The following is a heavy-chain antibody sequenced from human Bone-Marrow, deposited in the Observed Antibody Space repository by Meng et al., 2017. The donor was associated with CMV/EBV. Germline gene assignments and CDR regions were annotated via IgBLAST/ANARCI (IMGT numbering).Heavy chain of an antibody. V-gene: IGHV3-48*04. CDR2: ISSSSSTI. J-gene: IGHJ2*01. CDR1: GFTFSSYS. CDR3: ASLVRDCGGDCYSSWYFDL. D-gene: IGHD2-21*01. Sequence: GESLKISCAASGFTFSSYSMNWVRQAPGKGLEWVSYISSSSSTIYYADSVKGRSTISRDNAKNSLYLQMNSLRAEDTAVYYCASLVRDCGGDCYSSWYFDLWGRGTLVTVSS.